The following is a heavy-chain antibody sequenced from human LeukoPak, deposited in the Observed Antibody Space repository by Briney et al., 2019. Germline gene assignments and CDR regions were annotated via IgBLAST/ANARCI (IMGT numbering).Heavy chain of an antibody. Sequence: SETLSLTCTVSGYSISSGYYWGWIRQPPGKGLEWIGSIYHSGSTYYNPSLKSRVTMSLDTSKKQFSLNLRCVTAADTAVYYCARDSGTTGEVKFDPWGQGTLVTVSS. D-gene: IGHD3-10*01. CDR2: IYHSGST. CDR1: GYSISSGYY. J-gene: IGHJ5*02. V-gene: IGHV4-38-2*02. CDR3: ARDSGTTGEVKFDP.